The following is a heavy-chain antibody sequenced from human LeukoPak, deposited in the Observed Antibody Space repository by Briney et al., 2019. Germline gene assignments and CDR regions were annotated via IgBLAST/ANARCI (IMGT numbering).Heavy chain of an antibody. D-gene: IGHD1-7*01. CDR3: AREITGTRGVDY. CDR2: MYTSGIT. Sequence: SETLSLTCTVSGDSFSSYFWSWIRQPAGKGLERIGRMYTSGITNSNPSPKSRVTMSVDTSKNQFSLNLTSVTAADTAVYYCAREITGTRGVDYWGQGILVTVSS. J-gene: IGHJ4*02. CDR1: GDSFSSYF. V-gene: IGHV4-4*07.